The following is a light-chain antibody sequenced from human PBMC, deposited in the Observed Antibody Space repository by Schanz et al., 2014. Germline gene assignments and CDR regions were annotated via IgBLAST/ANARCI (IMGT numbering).Light chain of an antibody. CDR3: SSYGGSNFVV. CDR2: DVS. CDR1: SSDVGSYNR. V-gene: IGLV2-18*02. J-gene: IGLJ2*01. Sequence: QSALTQPPSVSGSPGQSVTISCTGTSSDVGSYNRVSWYQQPPGTAPKLMIYDVSNRPSGVSNRFSASKSGNTASLTISGLQAEDEADYYCSSYGGSNFVVFGGGTKLTVL.